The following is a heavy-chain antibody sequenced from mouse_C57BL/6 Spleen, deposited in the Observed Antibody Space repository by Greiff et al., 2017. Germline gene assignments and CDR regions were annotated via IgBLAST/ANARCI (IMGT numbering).Heavy chain of an antibody. D-gene: IGHD3-1*01. V-gene: IGHV1-52*01. J-gene: IGHJ2*01. CDR1: GYTFTSYW. Sequence: QVQLQQPGAELVRPGSSVKLSCKASGYTFTSYWMHWVKQRPIQGLEWIGNIDPSDSETRYNQKFKDKATLTVDKSSSTAYMQLSSLTSEDSAVYYCARSDSGDYWGQGTTLTVSS. CDR2: IDPSDSET. CDR3: ARSDSGDY.